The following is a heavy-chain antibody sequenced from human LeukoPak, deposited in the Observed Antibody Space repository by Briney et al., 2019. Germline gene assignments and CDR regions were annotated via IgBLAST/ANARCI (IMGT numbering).Heavy chain of an antibody. CDR1: GFTFSSYS. CDR3: AREDRRGYSVYGSFDY. D-gene: IGHD5/OR15-5a*01. J-gene: IGHJ4*02. CDR2: ISSRGSTI. V-gene: IGHV3-48*04. Sequence: PGGSLRLSCAASGFTFSSYSMNWVRQAPGKGLEWVSYISSRGSTIYYADSVKGRFTISRDNAKNSLYLQLISLRAEDTAVYYCAREDRRGYSVYGSFDYWGQGTLVTVSS.